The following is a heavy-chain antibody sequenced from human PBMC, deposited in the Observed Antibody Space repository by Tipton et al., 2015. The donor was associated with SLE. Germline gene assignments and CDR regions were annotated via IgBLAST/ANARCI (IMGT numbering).Heavy chain of an antibody. CDR2: ISGSGGST. J-gene: IGHJ3*02. D-gene: IGHD3-10*01. V-gene: IGHV3-23*01. CDR1: GFTFSSYA. Sequence: SLRLSCAASGFTFSSYAKSWVRQAPGKGLKWVSSISGSGGSTYYADSVKGRFTISRDNSKNTLYLQMNSLRAEDTAVYYCANRPGNGFDIWGQGTMVTVSS. CDR3: ANRPGNGFDI.